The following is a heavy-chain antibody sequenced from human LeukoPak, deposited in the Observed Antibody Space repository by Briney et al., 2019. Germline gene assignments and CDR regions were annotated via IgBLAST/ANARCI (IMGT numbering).Heavy chain of an antibody. CDR3: ARGQGDSSGYCLDY. CDR2: ISSNNNHM. Sequence: GGSLRLSCAASGFTFSSYSMNWVRQAPGKGLEWVSSISSNNNHMYYADSVRGRFTISRDNAKNSLYLQMNSLRAEDTAVYYCARGQGDSSGYCLDYWGQGTLVTVSS. V-gene: IGHV3-21*01. D-gene: IGHD3-22*01. CDR1: GFTFSSYS. J-gene: IGHJ4*02.